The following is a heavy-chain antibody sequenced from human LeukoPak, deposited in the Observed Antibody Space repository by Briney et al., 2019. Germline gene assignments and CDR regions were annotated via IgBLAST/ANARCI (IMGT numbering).Heavy chain of an antibody. CDR1: GGTFSSYA. V-gene: IGHV1-69*13. J-gene: IGHJ3*02. CDR3: ARYYSDSSGPDAFDI. D-gene: IGHD3-22*01. Sequence: SVKVSCKASGGTFSSYAISWVRQAPGQGLEWMGGIIPIFGTANYAQKFQGRVTITADESTSTAYMELSSLRSEDTAVYYCARYYSDSSGPDAFDIWGQGTMVTVSS. CDR2: IIPIFGTA.